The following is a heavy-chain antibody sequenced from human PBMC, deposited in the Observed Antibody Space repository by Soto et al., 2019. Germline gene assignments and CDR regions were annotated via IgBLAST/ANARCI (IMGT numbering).Heavy chain of an antibody. V-gene: IGHV3-30*03. CDR3: ARDVAMPTGLGLGY. J-gene: IGHJ4*02. CDR2: ISNDGSKK. Sequence: GWSLRLSCAASGFAFTNYGIHWVRQAPGKGLEWVAHISNDGSKKFYGDSVKGRFTISRDNSENTVYLQMTSLRPDDTAVFYCARDVAMPTGLGLGYWGQGXLVTVYS. D-gene: IGHD6-19*01. CDR1: GFAFTNYG.